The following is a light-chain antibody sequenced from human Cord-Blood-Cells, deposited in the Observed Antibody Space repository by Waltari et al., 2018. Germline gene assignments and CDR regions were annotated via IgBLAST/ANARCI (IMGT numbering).Light chain of an antibody. J-gene: IGLJ1*01. CDR3: SSYTSSSTYV. CDR2: EVS. Sequence: QSALTQPASVSGSPGQSITISCTGTSSDVGGYNYVSWYQQHPGKAPKLMIYEVSNRPAGFSKCFSGSKSGNTASLTISGLQAEDEADYYCSSYTSSSTYVFGTGTKVTVL. V-gene: IGLV2-14*01. CDR1: SSDVGGYNY.